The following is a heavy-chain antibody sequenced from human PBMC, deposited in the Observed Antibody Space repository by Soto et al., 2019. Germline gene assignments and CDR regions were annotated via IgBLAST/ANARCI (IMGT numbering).Heavy chain of an antibody. D-gene: IGHD3-22*01. V-gene: IGHV4-59*01. CDR2: IYYSGRT. Sequence: SETLSLTCTVSGGSISTYYWSWIRQTPGKGLEWIGHIYYSGRTSYKPSLKSRVSISVDTSKNKFSLKVSSVTAADTAVYYCARGNYYYDSSGYLFDNWGQGALVTVSS. CDR3: ARGNYYYDSSGYLFDN. CDR1: GGSISTYY. J-gene: IGHJ4*02.